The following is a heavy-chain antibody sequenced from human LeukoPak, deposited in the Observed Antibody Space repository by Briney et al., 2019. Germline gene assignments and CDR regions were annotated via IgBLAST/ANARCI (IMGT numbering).Heavy chain of an antibody. CDR3: ASATVPAAIRYYSYGMDV. D-gene: IGHD2-2*02. CDR2: ISSNGGST. CDR1: GFTFSSYA. V-gene: IGHV3-64D*06. J-gene: IGHJ6*02. Sequence: PGGSLRLSCSASGFTFSSYAMHWARQAPGKGLEYVSAISSNGGSTYYADSVKGRLTISRDNSKNTLYLQMSSLRAEDTAVYYCASATVPAAIRYYSYGMDVWGQGTTVTVSS.